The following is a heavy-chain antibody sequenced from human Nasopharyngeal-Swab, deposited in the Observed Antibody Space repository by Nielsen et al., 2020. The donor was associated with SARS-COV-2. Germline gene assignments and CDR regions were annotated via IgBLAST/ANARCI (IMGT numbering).Heavy chain of an antibody. CDR1: GYTFTSYD. CDR3: ATFERYCSSTSCYD. J-gene: IGHJ4*02. Sequence: ASVKVSCKASGYTFTSYDINWVRQATGQGLEWMGWMNPNSGNTGYAQKFQGRVTMTRNTSISTDYMELSSLRSEDTAVYYCATFERYCSSTSCYDWGQGTLVTVSS. D-gene: IGHD2-2*01. V-gene: IGHV1-8*01. CDR2: MNPNSGNT.